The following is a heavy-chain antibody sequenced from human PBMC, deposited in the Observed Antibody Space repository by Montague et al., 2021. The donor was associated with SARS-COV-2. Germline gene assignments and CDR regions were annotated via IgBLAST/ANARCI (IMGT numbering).Heavy chain of an antibody. J-gene: IGHJ4*02. CDR2: IYYSGTT. CDR1: SGSIISSGYY. CDR3: ARGMIRGVTTPFDY. V-gene: IGHV4-39*02. D-gene: IGHD3-10*01. Sequence: SETLSLTCSVASGSIISSGYYWGWIRQPPGKELEWFGNIYYSGTTXYNSSLESRGTISVDTSKNHLSLRLSSVTAADTAVYFCARGMIRGVTTPFDYWGQGSQVTVSS.